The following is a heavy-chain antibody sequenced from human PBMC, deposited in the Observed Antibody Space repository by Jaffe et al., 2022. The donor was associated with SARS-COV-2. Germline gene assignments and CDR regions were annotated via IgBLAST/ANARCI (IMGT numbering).Heavy chain of an antibody. Sequence: EVQLVESGGGVVRPGGSLRLSCAASGFTFDDYGMSWVRQAPGKGLEWVSGINWNGGSTGYADSVKGRFTISRDNAKNSLYLQMNSLRAEDTALYHCARVVSSYCSSTSCYKRGGQGWEDGDYYGMDVWGQGTTVTVSS. CDR2: INWNGGST. D-gene: IGHD2-2*02. V-gene: IGHV3-20*01. J-gene: IGHJ6*02. CDR1: GFTFDDYG. CDR3: ARVVSSYCSSTSCYKRGGQGWEDGDYYGMDV.